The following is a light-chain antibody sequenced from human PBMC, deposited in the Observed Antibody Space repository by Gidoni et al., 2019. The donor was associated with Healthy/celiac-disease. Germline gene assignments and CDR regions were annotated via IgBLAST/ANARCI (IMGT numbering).Light chain of an antibody. J-gene: IGLJ2*01. Sequence: QSALTQPASVSGSPGQSITISCTGTSSDFGGYNYVSWYQPHPGKAPKLMIYEVSTRTSGVSIRFSGSKSGNTASLTISGLQAEDEADYYCSSYTSSSTVVFGGGTKLTVL. CDR3: SSYTSSSTVV. CDR2: EVS. CDR1: SSDFGGYNY. V-gene: IGLV2-14*01.